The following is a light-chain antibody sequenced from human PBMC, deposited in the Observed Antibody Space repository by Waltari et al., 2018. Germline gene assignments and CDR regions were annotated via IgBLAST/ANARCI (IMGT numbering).Light chain of an antibody. CDR3: ETGGHGTWV. CDR1: SGHSSNV. CDR2: VNSDGSH. V-gene: IGLV4-69*01. Sequence: QLVVTQSPSASAPLGASVKLTCTLSSGHSSNVIAWLQQRPEKGPRYLLKVNSDGSHSKGDEIPDRCSGSSSGAERYRTISSLQSDDEADYYCETGGHGTWVFGGGTKLTVL. J-gene: IGLJ3*02.